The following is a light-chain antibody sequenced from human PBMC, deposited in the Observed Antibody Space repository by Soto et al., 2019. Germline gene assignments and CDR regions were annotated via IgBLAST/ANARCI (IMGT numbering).Light chain of an antibody. CDR1: QSVSDNY. CDR3: QLCDSSPA. V-gene: IGKV3-20*01. J-gene: IGKJ1*01. Sequence: EIVLTQSPGTLSLSPGARATLSCRASQSVSDNYLAWYQQRPGQAPRLLIYDAYRRAAGIPDRFSGSGSGTDFTLSISRLEPEDFAVYDCQLCDSSPAFGQGTKVDIK. CDR2: DAY.